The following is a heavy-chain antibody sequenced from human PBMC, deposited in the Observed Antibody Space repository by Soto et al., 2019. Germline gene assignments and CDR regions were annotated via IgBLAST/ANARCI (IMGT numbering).Heavy chain of an antibody. D-gene: IGHD1-1*01. Sequence: QVHLVESGGGLVKPGGSLRLSCAASGFTFSDYYMRWIRQAPGKGLEWISYSSDSGTFTRYADSVKGRFSISRDNAKNSLYLQINSLRGEDTAIYYCARSGDNYNLLDYWGQGTPVTVSS. CDR2: SSDSGTFT. CDR3: ARSGDNYNLLDY. V-gene: IGHV3-11*06. CDR1: GFTFSDYY. J-gene: IGHJ4*02.